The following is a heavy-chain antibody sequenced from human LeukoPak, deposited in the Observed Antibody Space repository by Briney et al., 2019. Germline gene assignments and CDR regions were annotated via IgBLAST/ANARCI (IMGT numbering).Heavy chain of an antibody. Sequence: GGSLRLSCAASGFSFTTDWMGWVRQAPGKGLEWEANIKQDESEKYYVDSVKGRFTISRDNAKNSLYLQMNSLRVEDTAVYYCVRSQYSSSSWGQGTLVTVSS. CDR1: GFSFTTDW. CDR3: VRSQYSSSS. V-gene: IGHV3-7*01. CDR2: IKQDESEK. J-gene: IGHJ5*02. D-gene: IGHD6-13*01.